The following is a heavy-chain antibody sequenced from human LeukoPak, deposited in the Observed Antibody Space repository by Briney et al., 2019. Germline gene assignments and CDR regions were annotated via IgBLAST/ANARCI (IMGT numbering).Heavy chain of an antibody. Sequence: ASVKVSCKASGYTFTGYYMHWVRQAPGQGLEWMGWINPNNGDTNYAQKFQGRATMTRDTSISTAYMELSRLRYDDTAVYYCARAALYYDSCGYFDLWGQGTLVTVSS. CDR3: ARAALYYDSCGYFDL. CDR1: GYTFTGYY. CDR2: INPNNGDT. J-gene: IGHJ4*02. D-gene: IGHD3-22*01. V-gene: IGHV1-2*02.